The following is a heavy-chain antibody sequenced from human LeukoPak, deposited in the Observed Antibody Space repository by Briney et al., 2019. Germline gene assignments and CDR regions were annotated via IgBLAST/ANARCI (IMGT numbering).Heavy chain of an antibody. CDR1: GYTFTNYY. CDR2: INPAGGDT. J-gene: IGHJ6*03. D-gene: IGHD1-26*01. CDR3: ARQEGDTMSIPTAKYYLGV. V-gene: IGHV1-46*01. Sequence: ASVKVSCKASGYTFTNYYIHWVRQAPGQGLEWMGIINPAGGDTTYAQKFQGRVTMTRDTSTSTVYMELSSLRSEDTAVYYCARQEGDTMSIPTAKYYLGVWGRGTTVTVSS.